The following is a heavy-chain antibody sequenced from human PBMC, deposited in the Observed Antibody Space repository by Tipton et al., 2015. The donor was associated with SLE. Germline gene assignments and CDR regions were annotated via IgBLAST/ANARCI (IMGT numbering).Heavy chain of an antibody. Sequence: QVQLVQSGAEVKKPGASVKVSCKASGYTFTSYAISWVRQAPGQGLEWMGWIRVFNGNTNYAQKLQDRVTMTTDTSTSTAYMELRSLRSGDPAVYYCARDRTVVTRGYSYGPPGYWGQGTLVTVSS. CDR2: IRVFNGNT. CDR3: ARDRTVVTRGYSYGPPGY. D-gene: IGHD5-18*01. CDR1: GYTFTSYA. J-gene: IGHJ4*02. V-gene: IGHV1-18*01.